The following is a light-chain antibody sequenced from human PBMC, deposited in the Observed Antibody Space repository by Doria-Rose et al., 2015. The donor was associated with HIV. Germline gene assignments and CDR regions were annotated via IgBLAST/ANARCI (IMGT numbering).Light chain of an antibody. CDR1: QSLSSTY. J-gene: IGKJ1*01. CDR2: DAF. CDR3: HQYGTSWT. Sequence: TQSPGTLSLSPAERATLSCRASQSLSSTYLAWYQQTPGQAPSLLIYDAFTRATGIPDRLSASGSGTDVTLTINRLEPEDFALYYCHQYGTSWTFGQGTKVEI. V-gene: IGKV3-20*01.